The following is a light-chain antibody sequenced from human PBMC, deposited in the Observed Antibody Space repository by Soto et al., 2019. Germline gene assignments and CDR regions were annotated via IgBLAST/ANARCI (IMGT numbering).Light chain of an antibody. CDR3: QQSYSMPLT. CDR1: QSISSY. V-gene: IGKV1-39*01. Sequence: DLQMTQSPSSLSASVGDRVTITCRASQSISSYLNWYQQKPGKAPKLLIYGASSLQSGVPSRFSGSGSGTDFTLTISSLQPEDFATYYCQQSYSMPLTFGGGTEVEIK. J-gene: IGKJ4*01. CDR2: GAS.